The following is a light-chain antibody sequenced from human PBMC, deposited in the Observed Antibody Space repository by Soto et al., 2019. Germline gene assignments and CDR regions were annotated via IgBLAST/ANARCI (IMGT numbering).Light chain of an antibody. CDR1: SNDVGGYHH. V-gene: IGLV2-14*01. J-gene: IGLJ3*02. CDR2: EVS. Sequence: QSALTQPASVSGSPGQSITISCTGTSNDVGGYHHVSWYQQHPGKAPKLIIYEVSDRPSGVSSRFSGSTSGSTASLTISGLQAEDEADYYCSSYTYSSTLVVFGGGTKLTVL. CDR3: SSYTYSSTLVV.